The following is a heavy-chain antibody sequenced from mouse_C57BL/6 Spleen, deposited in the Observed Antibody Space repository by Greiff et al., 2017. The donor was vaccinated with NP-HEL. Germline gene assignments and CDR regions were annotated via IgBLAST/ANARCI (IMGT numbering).Heavy chain of an antibody. J-gene: IGHJ1*03. CDR3: ARNCGSSCGYFDV. V-gene: IGHV1-69*01. Sequence: VQLQQPGAELVMPGASVKLSCKASGYTFTSYWMHWVKQRPGQGLEWIGEIDPSDSYTNYNQKFKGKSTLTVDKSSSTAYMQLSSLTSEDSAVYYCARNCGSSCGYFDVWGTGTTVTVSS. D-gene: IGHD1-1*01. CDR1: GYTFTSYW. CDR2: IDPSDSYT.